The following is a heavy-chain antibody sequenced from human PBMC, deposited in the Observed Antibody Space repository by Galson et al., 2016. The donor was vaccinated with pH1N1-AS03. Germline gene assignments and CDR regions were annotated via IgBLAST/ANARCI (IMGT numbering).Heavy chain of an antibody. J-gene: IGHJ3*02. CDR3: ARRFVERLVDDLSEAFDM. D-gene: IGHD3-3*01. V-gene: IGHV4-59*12. CDR1: GDSIGRND. Sequence: SETLSLTCSVSGDSIGRNDWGWIRQAPGKGLEFIGVTSRSGDTTYNPSLKSRVTISVDTSNDRFSLSLRSATAADTAVYFRARRFVERLVDDLSEAFDMWGQGTMVTVSS. CDR2: TSRSGDT.